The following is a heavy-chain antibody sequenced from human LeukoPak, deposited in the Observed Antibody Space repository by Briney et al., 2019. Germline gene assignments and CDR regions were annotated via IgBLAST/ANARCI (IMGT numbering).Heavy chain of an antibody. V-gene: IGHV4-59*01. CDR1: GGSISSYY. CDR2: IYYGGST. J-gene: IGHJ5*02. Sequence: SETLSLTCTVSGGSISSYYWSWIRQPPGKGLEWIGYIYYGGSTNYNPSLKSRVTISVDTSKNQFSLKLSSVTAADTAVYYCARDGRRGRIWTSYGDVWFDPWGQGTLVTVSS. D-gene: IGHD4-17*01. CDR3: ARDGRRGRIWTSYGDVWFDP.